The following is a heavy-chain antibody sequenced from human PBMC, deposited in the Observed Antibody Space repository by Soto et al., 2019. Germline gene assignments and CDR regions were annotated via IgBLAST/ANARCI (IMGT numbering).Heavy chain of an antibody. V-gene: IGHV1-3*01. Sequence: QVQLVQSGAEVKKPGASVKVSCKASGYTFASYTLHWVRQAPGQRFEWLGWISAGNGNTKSSQKFQATVTCDRNTSASTLSRELNSLRSEDTAIVFGARVSMAPPTAIFYYASWGQGSLVTVSS. CDR3: ARVSMAPPTAIFYYAS. D-gene: IGHD3-3*01. CDR1: GYTFASYT. CDR2: ISAGNGNT. J-gene: IGHJ4*02.